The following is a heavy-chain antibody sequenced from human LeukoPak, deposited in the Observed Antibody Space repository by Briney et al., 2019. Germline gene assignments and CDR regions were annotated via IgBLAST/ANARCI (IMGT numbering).Heavy chain of an antibody. CDR2: IYYSGST. V-gene: IGHV4-30-4*08. J-gene: IGHJ4*02. Sequence: SETLSLTCTVSGGSISSGDYYWSWIRQPPGKGLEWIGYIYYSGSTYYNPSLKSRVAISVDTSKNQFSLKLSSVTAADTAVYYCARVNTATLPFDYWGQGTLVTVSS. CDR1: GGSISSGDYY. D-gene: IGHD5-18*01. CDR3: ARVNTATLPFDY.